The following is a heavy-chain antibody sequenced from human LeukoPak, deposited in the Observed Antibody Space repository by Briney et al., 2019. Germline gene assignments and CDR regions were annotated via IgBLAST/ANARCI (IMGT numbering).Heavy chain of an antibody. J-gene: IGHJ4*02. CDR3: ARAGNYDILTGYHPDY. V-gene: IGHV1-8*01. CDR1: GYTFTSYD. D-gene: IGHD3-9*01. Sequence: ASVRVSCKASGYTFTSYDINWVRQATGQGLEWMGRMKPSSGNTGYAQKFQGRVTMTRNTSISTAYMELTSLRSEDTAVYYCARAGNYDILTGYHPDYWGQGTLVTVSS. CDR2: MKPSSGNT.